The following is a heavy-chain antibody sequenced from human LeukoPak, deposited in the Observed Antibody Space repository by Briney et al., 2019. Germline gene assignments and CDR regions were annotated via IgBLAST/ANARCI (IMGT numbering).Heavy chain of an antibody. CDR1: GFIFSNYA. J-gene: IGHJ3*02. Sequence: GGSLRLSCAASGFIFSNYALMWLRQSPGKGLEWVAAIRGSGGGTFYADSVKGRFTISRDNSKNTLYLQMNGLRAEDTAVYYCARDPNGDYIGAFDMWGRGTLVTVSS. CDR3: ARDPNGDYIGAFDM. V-gene: IGHV3-23*01. D-gene: IGHD4-17*01. CDR2: IRGSGGGT.